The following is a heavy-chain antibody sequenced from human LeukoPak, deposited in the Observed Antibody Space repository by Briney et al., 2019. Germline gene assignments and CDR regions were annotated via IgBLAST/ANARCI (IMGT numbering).Heavy chain of an antibody. CDR1: GFTFSSYW. CDR3: ARAGFRVRDDAFDI. Sequence: GGSLRLSCAASGFTFSSYWMHWVRQAPGKGLVWVSRINSDGSSTSYADSVKGRFTISRDNAKNTLYLQMNSLRAEDTAVYYCARAGFRVRDDAFDIWGQGTMVTVSS. J-gene: IGHJ3*02. CDR2: INSDGSST. D-gene: IGHD3-10*01. V-gene: IGHV3-74*01.